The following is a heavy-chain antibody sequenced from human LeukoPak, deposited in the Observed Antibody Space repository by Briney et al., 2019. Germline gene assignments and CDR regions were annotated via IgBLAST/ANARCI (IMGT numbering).Heavy chain of an antibody. CDR1: GGSISSSSYY. J-gene: IGHJ4*02. V-gene: IGHV4-39*01. Sequence: PSETLSLTCTVSGGSISSSSYYWGSIGQPPGRVLEWIGSIYYSGSTYYNPPLKSRVTISVDTSKNQFSLKLSSVTAADTAVYYCARQKDYKPTINYWGQGTLVTVSS. CDR2: IYYSGST. CDR3: ARQKDYKPTINY. D-gene: IGHD4-11*01.